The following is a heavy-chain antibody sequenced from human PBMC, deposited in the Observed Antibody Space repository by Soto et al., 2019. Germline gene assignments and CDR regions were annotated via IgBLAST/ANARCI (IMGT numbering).Heavy chain of an antibody. D-gene: IGHD3-3*01. V-gene: IGHV4-59*08. CDR1: GGSISSYY. Sequence: QVQLQESGPGLVKPSETLSLTCTVSGGSISSYYWSWIRQPPGKGLEWIGYIYYSGSTNYNPSLKSRVTISVDTSKNQFSLKLSSVTAADTAVYYCARHKNYDFWSGYYEARAWFDPWGQGTLVTVSS. CDR2: IYYSGST. J-gene: IGHJ5*02. CDR3: ARHKNYDFWSGYYEARAWFDP.